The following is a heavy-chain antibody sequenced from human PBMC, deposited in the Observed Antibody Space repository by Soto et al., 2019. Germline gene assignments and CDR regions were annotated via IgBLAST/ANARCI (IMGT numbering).Heavy chain of an antibody. Sequence: SQTLSLTCAISGDSASSNSAAWNWIRQSPSRGLEWLGRTYYRSKWYNDYAVSVKSRITINPDTSKNQFSLQLNSVTPEDTAVYYCARGGYSSGWRNWFDPGGQGTLVTVS. CDR1: GDSASSNSAA. V-gene: IGHV6-1*01. D-gene: IGHD6-19*01. J-gene: IGHJ5*02. CDR3: ARGGYSSGWRNWFDP. CDR2: TYYRSKWYN.